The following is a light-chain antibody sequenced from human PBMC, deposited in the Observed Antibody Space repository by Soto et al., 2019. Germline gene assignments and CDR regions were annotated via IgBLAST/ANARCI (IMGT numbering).Light chain of an antibody. CDR2: DAS. Sequence: DIQMTQSPSSLSASVGDRVTITCQASQDISNYLNWYQQKPGKAPKLLIYDASNLETGVPSRFSGSGSGTDFTFTISSLQPEDIATYYCQQYDNLLSGTFGPGTKVDIK. CDR1: QDISNY. J-gene: IGKJ3*01. CDR3: QQYDNLLSGT. V-gene: IGKV1-33*01.